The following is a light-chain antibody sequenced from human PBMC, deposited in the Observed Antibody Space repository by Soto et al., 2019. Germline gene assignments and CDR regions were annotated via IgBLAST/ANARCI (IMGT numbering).Light chain of an antibody. CDR1: QSISSY. V-gene: IGKV3-15*01. J-gene: IGKJ1*01. CDR3: HQANDWPRGT. CDR2: GAS. Sequence: EIVMTQSPATLSVSPGERATLSCRASQSISSYLAWYQQKPGQAPRLLIYGASTRATDIPARFSGGGSGTEFTLTINSLQSEDVAVYYCHQANDWPRGTFGQGTKVEVK.